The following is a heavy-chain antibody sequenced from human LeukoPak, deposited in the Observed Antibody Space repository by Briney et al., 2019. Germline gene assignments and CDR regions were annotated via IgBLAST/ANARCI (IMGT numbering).Heavy chain of an antibody. CDR2: IDGDGSGT. V-gene: IGHV3-74*01. D-gene: IGHD5-12*01. CDR3: ARDGVATIDFDY. J-gene: IGHJ4*02. CDR1: GFTFSTYG. Sequence: GGTLRLSCAASGFTFSTYGMTWVRQAPGKGLVWVSRIDGDGSGTVYADSVKGRFTISRDNAENTLYLQMNSLRPEDTAVYYCARDGVATIDFDYWGQGILVTVSS.